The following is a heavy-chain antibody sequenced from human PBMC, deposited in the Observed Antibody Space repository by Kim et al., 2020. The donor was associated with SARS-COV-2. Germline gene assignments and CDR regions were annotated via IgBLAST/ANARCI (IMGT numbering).Heavy chain of an antibody. D-gene: IGHD2-2*01. J-gene: IGHJ6*02. CDR1: GFTFSSYA. CDR3: VNSPYQLPTDYGMDV. V-gene: IGHV3-64D*06. CDR2: ISSNGGST. Sequence: GGSLRLSCSASGFTFSSYAMHWVRQAPGKGLEYVSAISSNGGSTYYADSVKGRFTISRDNSKNTLYLQMSSLRAEDTAVYYCVNSPYQLPTDYGMDVWGQGTTVTVSS.